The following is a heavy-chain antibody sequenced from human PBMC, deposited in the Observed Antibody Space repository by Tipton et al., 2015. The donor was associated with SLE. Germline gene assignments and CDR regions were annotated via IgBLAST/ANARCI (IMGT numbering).Heavy chain of an antibody. J-gene: IGHJ2*01. CDR3: ARYSVTNWHLYL. D-gene: IGHD1-14*01. Sequence: TLSLTCTVSGGSMSTYYWSWIRLPPGKGLEWIGYIYYSGGTSYNPSLNIRVTISVDTSRNQFSLKLTSVTAADSAVDFCARYSVTNWHLYLWGRGTLVPVSS. V-gene: IGHV4-59*01. CDR1: GGSMSTYY. CDR2: IYYSGGT.